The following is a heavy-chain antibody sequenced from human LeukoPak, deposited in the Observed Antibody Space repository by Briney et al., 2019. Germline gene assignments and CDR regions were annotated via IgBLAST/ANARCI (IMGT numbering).Heavy chain of an antibody. CDR1: GFTFSSYA. D-gene: IGHD6-6*01. J-gene: IGHJ4*02. V-gene: IGHV3-23*01. Sequence: GGSLRLSCAASGFTFSSYAMSWVRQAPGKGLEWVSAISGSGGSTYYADSVKGRFTISRDNSKNTLYLQMNSLRAEDTAVYYCARGTHSSSSPRWRYFDYWGQGTLVTVSS. CDR3: ARGTHSSSSPRWRYFDY. CDR2: ISGSGGST.